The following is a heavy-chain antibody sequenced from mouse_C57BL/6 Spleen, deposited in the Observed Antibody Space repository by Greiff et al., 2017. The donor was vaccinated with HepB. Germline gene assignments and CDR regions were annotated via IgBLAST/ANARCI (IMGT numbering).Heavy chain of an antibody. J-gene: IGHJ2*01. D-gene: IGHD2-3*01. CDR3: ARDDGYSYFDY. Sequence: EVKLMESGGGLVKPGGSLKLSCAASGFTFSSYAMSWVRQTPEKRLEWVATISDGGSYTYYPDNVKGRFTISRDNAKNNLYLQMSHLKSEDTAMYYCARDDGYSYFDYWGQGTTLTVSS. V-gene: IGHV5-4*01. CDR2: ISDGGSYT. CDR1: GFTFSSYA.